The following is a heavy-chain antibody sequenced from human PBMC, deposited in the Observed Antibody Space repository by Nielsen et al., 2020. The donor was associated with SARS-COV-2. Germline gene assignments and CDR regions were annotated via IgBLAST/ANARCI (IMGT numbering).Heavy chain of an antibody. CDR2: IYYTGIT. V-gene: IGHV4-34*11. CDR3: ATLYDNGDFGDGFDF. CDR1: GGSFSGYY. J-gene: IGHJ3*01. Sequence: SETLSLTCAVYGGSFSGYYWSWIRQLPGKGLEWIGYIYYTGITSYNPSLKSRVTMAVDKSKNQFSLSVTSVTAADTAVYFCATLYDNGDFGDGFDFWGRGKMVTVSS. D-gene: IGHD4-17*01.